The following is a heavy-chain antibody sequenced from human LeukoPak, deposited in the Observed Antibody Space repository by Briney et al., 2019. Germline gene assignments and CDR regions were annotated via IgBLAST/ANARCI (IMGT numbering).Heavy chain of an antibody. Sequence: PGGSLRLSCAASGFTFSTRTMAWVRQAPGKGLEWVSYISGSTSVIYYADSVKGRFTISRDNAKNSLYLQMNSLRTEDTAIYYCARGLYYIDVWGNGTAVTVS. CDR2: ISGSTSVI. J-gene: IGHJ6*03. CDR1: GFTFSTRT. CDR3: ARGLYYIDV. V-gene: IGHV3-48*01.